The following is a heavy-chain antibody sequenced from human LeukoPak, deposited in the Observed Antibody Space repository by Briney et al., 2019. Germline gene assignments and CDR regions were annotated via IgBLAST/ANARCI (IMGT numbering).Heavy chain of an antibody. CDR2: INPNSGGT. Sequence: ASVKVSCKASGYTFTGYYMHWVRQAPGQGLEWMGWINPNSGGTNYAQKFQGRVTMTRDTSISTAYMELSRLRSDDTAVYYCARDTPVGILDYYYYGMDVWGQGTTVTVSS. J-gene: IGHJ6*02. CDR3: ARDTPVGILDYYYYGMDV. D-gene: IGHD1-14*01. CDR1: GYTFTGYY. V-gene: IGHV1-2*02.